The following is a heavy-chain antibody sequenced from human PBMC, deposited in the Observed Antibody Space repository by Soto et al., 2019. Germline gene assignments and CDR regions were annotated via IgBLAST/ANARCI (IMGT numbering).Heavy chain of an antibody. D-gene: IGHD6-19*01. CDR1: GGSISSSSYY. V-gene: IGHV4-39*01. CDR3: AVTAASVAGASGSYYYYGMDV. Sequence: SETLSLTCTVSGGSISSSSYYWGWIRQPPGKGLEWIGYIYYSGSPYYNPSLKSRVTISVDTSKNQFSLKLSSVTAADTAVYYCAVTAASVAGASGSYYYYGMDVWGQGTTVTVS. J-gene: IGHJ6*02. CDR2: IYYSGSP.